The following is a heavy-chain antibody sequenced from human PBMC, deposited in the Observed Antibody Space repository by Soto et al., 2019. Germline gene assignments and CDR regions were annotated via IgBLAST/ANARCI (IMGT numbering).Heavy chain of an antibody. J-gene: IGHJ3*02. D-gene: IGHD6-19*01. CDR1: GYSFTSYW. CDR2: IYPGDSDT. V-gene: IGHV5-51*01. CDR3: AVSTHSSGWYFHLNSAFDI. Sequence: GESLKISCKGSGYSFTSYWIGWVRQMPGKGLEWMGIIYPGDSDTRYSPSFQGQVTISADKSISTAYLQWSSLKASDTAMYYCAVSTHSSGWYFHLNSAFDIWGQGTMVT.